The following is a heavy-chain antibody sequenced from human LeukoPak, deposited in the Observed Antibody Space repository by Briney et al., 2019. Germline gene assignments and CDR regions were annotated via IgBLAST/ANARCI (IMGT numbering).Heavy chain of an antibody. J-gene: IGHJ6*02. D-gene: IGHD6-19*01. CDR1: GYIFTSYD. Sequence: ASVKVSCKASGYIFTSYDINWVRQATGQGLEWMGWMNPNSGNTGYAQKFQGRVTTTRNTSISTAYMELSSLRSEDTAVYYCARAGDSGSFLGRYYYYGMDVWGQETTVTVSS. CDR2: MNPNSGNT. V-gene: IGHV1-8*01. CDR3: ARAGDSGSFLGRYYYYGMDV.